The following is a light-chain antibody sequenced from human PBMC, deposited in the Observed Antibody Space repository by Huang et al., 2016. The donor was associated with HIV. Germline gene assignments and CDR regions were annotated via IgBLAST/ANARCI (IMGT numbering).Light chain of an antibody. CDR3: RKYSTRPT. V-gene: IGKV4-1*01. J-gene: IGKJ4*01. CDR1: QTFLYNSKRDSF. Sequence: DIVVTQSPDSLDVSLVAMVTINCKSSQTFLYNSKRDSFIAWYQQRPEQYPKLLIHGASARHSGFPERVSGSLSDTYLTITINGLQHEEVAIYFCRKYSTRPTFGGGTKVDI. CDR2: GAS.